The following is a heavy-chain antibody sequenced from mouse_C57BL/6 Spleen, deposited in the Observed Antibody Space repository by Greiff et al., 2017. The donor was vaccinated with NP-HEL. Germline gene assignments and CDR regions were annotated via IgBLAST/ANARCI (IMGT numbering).Heavy chain of an antibody. J-gene: IGHJ3*01. D-gene: IGHD2-3*01. CDR2: INPNNGGT. CDR3: ARPGDGYYGGFAY. V-gene: IGHV1-26*01. Sequence: VQLQQSGPELVKPGASVKISCKASGYTFTDYYMNWVKQSHGKSLEWIGDINPNNGGTSYNQKFKGKATLTVDKSSSTAYMELRSLTSEDSAVYYCARPGDGYYGGFAYWGQGTLVTVSA. CDR1: GYTFTDYY.